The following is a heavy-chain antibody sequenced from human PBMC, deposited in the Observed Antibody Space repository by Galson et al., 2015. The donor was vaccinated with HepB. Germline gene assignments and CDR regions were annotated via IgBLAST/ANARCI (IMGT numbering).Heavy chain of an antibody. V-gene: IGHV1-2*02. CDR3: ARGGGGIVVVPAAIGYYYYYMDV. Sequence: SVKVSCKASGYTFTGYYMHWVRQAPGQGLEWMGWINPNSGGTNYAQKLQGRVTMTRDTSISTAYMELSRLRSDDTAVYYCARGGGGIVVVPAAIGYYYYYMDVWGKGTTVTVSS. CDR1: GYTFTGYY. D-gene: IGHD2-2*01. J-gene: IGHJ6*03. CDR2: INPNSGGT.